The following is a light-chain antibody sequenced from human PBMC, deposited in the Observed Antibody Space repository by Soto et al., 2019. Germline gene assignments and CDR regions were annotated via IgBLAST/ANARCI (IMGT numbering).Light chain of an antibody. CDR2: DVT. CDR1: SSDIGGYSY. CDR3: TSYTSYSSVI. V-gene: IGLV2-14*03. J-gene: IGLJ2*01. Sequence: QSARTQPASVSGSPGQSVTISCTGTSSDIGGYSYVSWYQQRPGKAPKLMIHDVTNRPSGVSDRFSGSKSGNTSALTISGLQAEDEAEYYCTSYTSYSSVIFGGGTKVTVL.